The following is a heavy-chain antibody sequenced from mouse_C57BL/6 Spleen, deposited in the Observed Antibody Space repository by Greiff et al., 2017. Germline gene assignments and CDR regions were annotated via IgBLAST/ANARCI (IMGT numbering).Heavy chain of an antibody. D-gene: IGHD2-4*01. J-gene: IGHJ1*03. CDR2: IYPGDGDT. CDR1: GYTFTNYW. CDR3: ARLPIYDYDPYWYFDV. V-gene: IGHV1-63*01. Sequence: QVQLQQSGAELVRPGTSVKMSCKASGYTFTNYWIGWAKQRPGHGLEWIGDIYPGDGDTNYNGKFKGKATLTADKSSSTAYMQLSSLTSEDSAVYFCARLPIYDYDPYWYFDVWGTGTTVTVSS.